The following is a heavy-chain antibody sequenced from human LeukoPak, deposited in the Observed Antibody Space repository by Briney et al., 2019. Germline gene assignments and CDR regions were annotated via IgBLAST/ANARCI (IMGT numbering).Heavy chain of an antibody. J-gene: IGHJ4*02. V-gene: IGHV3-23*01. CDR2: ISGSGGST. Sequence: GGSLRLSCAASGFTFNTYAMSWVRQAPGKGLEWVSAISGSGGSTYYADSVKGRFTISRDNSKNTLYLQMNSLRAEDTAVYYCAKGKRITMIVVVTSFDYWGQGTLVTVSS. D-gene: IGHD3-22*01. CDR3: AKGKRITMIVVVTSFDY. CDR1: GFTFNTYA.